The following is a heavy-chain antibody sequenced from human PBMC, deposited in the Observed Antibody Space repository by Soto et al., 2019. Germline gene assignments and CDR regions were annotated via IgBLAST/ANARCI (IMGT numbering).Heavy chain of an antibody. V-gene: IGHV1-46*01. CDR1: GYTFTIYY. D-gene: IGHD3-22*01. CDR3: ARDINYYDSSGYYYPFDY. CDR2: INPSGGST. Sequence: GASVNASCKAPGYTFTIYYMHWVRQAPGQGLEWMGIINPSGGSTSYAQKFQGRVTMTRDTSTSTVYMELSSLRSEDTAVYYCARDINYYDSSGYYYPFDYWGQGTLVTVSS. J-gene: IGHJ4*02.